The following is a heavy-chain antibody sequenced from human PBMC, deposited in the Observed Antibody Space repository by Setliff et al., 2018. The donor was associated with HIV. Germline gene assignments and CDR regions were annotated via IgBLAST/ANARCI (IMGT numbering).Heavy chain of an antibody. J-gene: IGHJ4*02. Sequence: SETLSLTCTVSSGSMTSTGYYWGWIRQPPGKGLEWIGSIYYTGSTYYNPSLKSRVTISVDTSKNQFSLKVSSVTAADTAVYYCARERSLITNRRYFDSWGQGTLVTVSS. CDR3: ARERSLITNRRYFDS. V-gene: IGHV4-39*07. CDR2: IYYTGST. CDR1: SGSMTSTGYY. D-gene: IGHD3-16*01.